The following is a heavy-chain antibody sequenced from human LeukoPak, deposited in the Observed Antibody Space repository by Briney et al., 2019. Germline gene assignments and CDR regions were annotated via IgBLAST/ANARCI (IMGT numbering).Heavy chain of an antibody. D-gene: IGHD3/OR15-3a*01. J-gene: IGHJ3*02. V-gene: IGHV3-23*01. CDR1: GFTFSSYA. Sequence: GGSLRLSCAASGFTFSSYAMSWVRQAPGKGLEWVSAISGSGGSTYYADSVKGRFTISRDNSKNTLYMQMNSLRAEDTAVYYCARDLLWTTDAFDIWGQGTMVTVSS. CDR3: ARDLLWTTDAFDI. CDR2: ISGSGGST.